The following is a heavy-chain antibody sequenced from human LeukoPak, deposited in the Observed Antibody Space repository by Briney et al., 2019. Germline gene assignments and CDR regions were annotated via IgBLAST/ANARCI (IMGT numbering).Heavy chain of an antibody. CDR3: ARAPHYPYYYGMDV. V-gene: IGHV3-11*01. Sequence: GGSLRLSCAASGFTFSDYYMSWIRQAPGKGLEWVSYISSSGSTIYYADSVKGRFTISRDSAKNSLYLQMNSLRAEDTAVYYCARAPHYPYYYGMDVWGQGTTVTVSS. CDR1: GFTFSDYY. J-gene: IGHJ6*02. CDR2: ISSSGSTI.